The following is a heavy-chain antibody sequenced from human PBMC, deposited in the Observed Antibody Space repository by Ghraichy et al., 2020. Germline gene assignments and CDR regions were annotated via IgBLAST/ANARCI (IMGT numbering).Heavy chain of an antibody. Sequence: SETLSLTCAVYGGSFSGYYWSWIRQPPGKGLEWIGEINHSGSTNYNPSLKSRVTISVDTSKNQFSLKLSSVTAADTAVYYCARDQEARWRGNWFDPWGQGTLVTVSS. CDR3: ARDQEARWRGNWFDP. CDR1: GGSFSGYY. CDR2: INHSGST. D-gene: IGHD5-24*01. V-gene: IGHV4-34*01. J-gene: IGHJ5*02.